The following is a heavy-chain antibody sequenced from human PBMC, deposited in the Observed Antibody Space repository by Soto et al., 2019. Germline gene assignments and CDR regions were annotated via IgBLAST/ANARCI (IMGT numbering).Heavy chain of an antibody. D-gene: IGHD7-27*01. V-gene: IGHV3-21*01. J-gene: IGHJ4*02. CDR1: GFNFGAFS. CDR2: IDPTSTEI. Sequence: EVQLVESGGGLVKPGESLRLSCTASGFNFGAFSLSWVRQAPGKGLERVSSIDPTSTEIHYADSVEGRFSVYRDSTKNSLYLQMISLRFEDTGVYYCARDYLTGDPREAFDSWGQGTLVTVSS. CDR3: ARDYLTGDPREAFDS.